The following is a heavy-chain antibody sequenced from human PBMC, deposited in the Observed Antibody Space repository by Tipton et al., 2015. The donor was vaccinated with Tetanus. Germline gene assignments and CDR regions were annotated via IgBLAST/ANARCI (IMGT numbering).Heavy chain of an antibody. CDR1: GGSVSSDDSY. D-gene: IGHD4-11*01. CDR2: VDYSGST. V-gene: IGHV4-61*08. J-gene: IGHJ6*02. CDR3: ARDSNFYSYSYKGMDV. Sequence: TLSLTCTVSGGSVSSDDSYWSWIRQPPGKGLEWIAYVDYSGSTKYNPSLKSRVTISVDTSKNQFSLKLRSVTAADTAVYYCARDSNFYSYSYKGMDVWGQGTTVTVSS.